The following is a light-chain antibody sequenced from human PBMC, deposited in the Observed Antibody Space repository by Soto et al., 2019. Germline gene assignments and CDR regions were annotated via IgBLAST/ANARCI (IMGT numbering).Light chain of an antibody. CDR1: QSISTY. Sequence: DIQMTQSPSSLSASVGARVTITCRASQSISTYLKWYQQKPGKAPKLLIYAQSSLQSGVPSRSSGIGSGTDFTRTISGRQPEDFATYYCQQIYHTPRTFGQGTKVEIK. V-gene: IGKV1-39*01. CDR3: QQIYHTPRT. CDR2: AQS. J-gene: IGKJ1*01.